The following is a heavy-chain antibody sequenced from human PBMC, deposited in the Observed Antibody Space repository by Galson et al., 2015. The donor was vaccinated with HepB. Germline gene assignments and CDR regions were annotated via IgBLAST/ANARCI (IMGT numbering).Heavy chain of an antibody. Sequence: SVKVSCKASGYTSTSYAMNWVRQAPGQGLEWVGWINTNTGNPTYAQGFTGRFVFSLDTSVSTAYLQISSLKAEDTAVYYCARDLSSSSSWFFGYWGQGSLVTVSS. J-gene: IGHJ4*02. CDR1: GYTSTSYA. CDR3: ARDLSSSSSWFFGY. D-gene: IGHD6-13*01. V-gene: IGHV7-4-1*02. CDR2: INTNTGNP.